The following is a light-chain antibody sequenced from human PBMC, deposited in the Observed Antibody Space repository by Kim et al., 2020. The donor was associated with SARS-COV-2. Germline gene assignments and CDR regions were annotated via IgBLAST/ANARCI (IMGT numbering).Light chain of an antibody. CDR2: EDN. J-gene: IGLJ3*02. CDR3: QSYDDSNRWV. Sequence: KTVPISSTGSSGNIPSNYVQWYQQRPASAPTTVIYEDNERPSGVPDRFSGSIDSSSTSASLTISGLKTEDEADYYCQSYDDSNRWVFGGGTKLTVL. CDR1: SGNIPSNY. V-gene: IGLV6-57*02.